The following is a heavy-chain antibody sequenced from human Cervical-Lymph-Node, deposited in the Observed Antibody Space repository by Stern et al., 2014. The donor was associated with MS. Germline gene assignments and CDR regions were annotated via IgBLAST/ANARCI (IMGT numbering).Heavy chain of an antibody. CDR2: IYPDDSDI. Sequence: EVQLLESGAEVKKPGESLKISCKGSGYTFTNNWIAWVRQMPGKGLEWMGIIYPDDSDIRYSPSLQGQVTISADNSISPASLQWSSLKAADSAVYYGARHPPRRKWDDPNYGMDVWGQGTTVTVSS. CDR3: ARHPPRRKWDDPNYGMDV. J-gene: IGHJ6*02. CDR1: GYTFTNNW. D-gene: IGHD1-1*01. V-gene: IGHV5-51*01.